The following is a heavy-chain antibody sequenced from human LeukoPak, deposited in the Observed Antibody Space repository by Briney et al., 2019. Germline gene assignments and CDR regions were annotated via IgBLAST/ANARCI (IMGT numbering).Heavy chain of an antibody. D-gene: IGHD2-15*01. V-gene: IGHV4-59*08. Sequence: SETLSLTCTVSGGSMSRYYWSWIRQPPGKVLAWIGYIYYNGNTNYNPSLESRVTISVDTSKNQFSLNLNSVTPADTAVYYCARLEGKVAASNCFDPWGQGTLVTVSS. CDR2: IYYNGNT. CDR3: ARLEGKVAASNCFDP. CDR1: GGSMSRYY. J-gene: IGHJ5*02.